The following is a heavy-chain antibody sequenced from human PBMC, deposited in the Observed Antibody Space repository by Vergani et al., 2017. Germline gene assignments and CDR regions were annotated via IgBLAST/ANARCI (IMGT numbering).Heavy chain of an antibody. J-gene: IGHJ6*03. CDR3: ARDVKGYCSGGSCGARYYYYYYMDV. CDR2: INPNSGGT. CDR1: GYTFTGYY. Sequence: QVQLVQSGAEVKKPGASVKVSCKASGYTFTGYYMHWVRQAPGQGLEWMGWINPNSGGTNYAQKLQGRVTMTTDTSTSTAYMGLRSLRSDDTAVYYCARDVKGYCSGGSCGARYYYYYYMDVWGKGTTVTVSS. V-gene: IGHV1-2*02. D-gene: IGHD2-15*01.